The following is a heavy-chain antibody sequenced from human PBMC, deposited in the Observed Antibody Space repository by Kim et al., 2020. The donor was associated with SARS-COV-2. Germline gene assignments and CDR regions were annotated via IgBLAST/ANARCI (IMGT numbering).Heavy chain of an antibody. CDR3: AREGIGELCYYFDY. CDR2: ISYDGSNK. J-gene: IGHJ4*02. D-gene: IGHD3-16*01. V-gene: IGHV3-33*05. CDR1: GFTFSSYG. Sequence: GGSLRLSCAASGFTFSSYGMHWVRQAPGKGLEWVAVISYDGSNKYYADSVKGRFTISRDNSKNTLYLQMNSLRAEDTAVYYCAREGIGELCYYFDYWGQG.